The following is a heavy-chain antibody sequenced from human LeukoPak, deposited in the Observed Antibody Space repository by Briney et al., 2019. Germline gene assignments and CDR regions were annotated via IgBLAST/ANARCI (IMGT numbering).Heavy chain of an antibody. Sequence: GGSLRLSCAASEFTFSRYSLNWVRQAPGKGLEWVSSISRSGNYIYYADSVKGRFTISRDNAKNTLYLQMNSLRAEDTAVYYCARSGIQSGYCSSTSCYTGYWGQGTLVTVSS. CDR3: ARSGIQSGYCSSTSCYTGY. J-gene: IGHJ4*02. CDR2: ISRSGNYI. D-gene: IGHD2-2*02. CDR1: EFTFSRYS. V-gene: IGHV3-21*01.